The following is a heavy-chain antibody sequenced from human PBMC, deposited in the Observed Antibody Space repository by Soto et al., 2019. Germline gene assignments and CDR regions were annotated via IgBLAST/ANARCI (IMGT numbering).Heavy chain of an antibody. D-gene: IGHD1-26*01. Sequence: QLQLQESGSGLVNPSQTLSLTCTVSGASITSGSYSWSWIRQAPGKGLEWIGNIHVTGYTAFSPSLKRRVTMSVDTSKNQFSLNVNSVTAADTAVYFCARGGALRPNGHVPLAFWGQRTLVTVSS. J-gene: IGHJ4*02. V-gene: IGHV4-30-2*01. CDR2: IHVTGYT. CDR1: GASITSGSYS. CDR3: ARGGALRPNGHVPLAF.